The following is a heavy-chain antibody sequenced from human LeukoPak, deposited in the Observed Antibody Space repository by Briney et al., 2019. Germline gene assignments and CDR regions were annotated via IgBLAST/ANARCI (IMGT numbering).Heavy chain of an antibody. J-gene: IGHJ6*03. V-gene: IGHV3-30*02. Sequence: GGSLRLSCAASGFTFSSYGMHWVRQAPGKGLEWVAFIRYDGSNKYYADSVKGRFTISRDNSKNTPYLQMNSLRAEDTAVYYCAKGGYDFWSGYLYYYYYYYMDVWGKGTTVTVSS. CDR1: GFTFSSYG. CDR3: AKGGYDFWSGYLYYYYYYYMDV. D-gene: IGHD3-3*01. CDR2: IRYDGSNK.